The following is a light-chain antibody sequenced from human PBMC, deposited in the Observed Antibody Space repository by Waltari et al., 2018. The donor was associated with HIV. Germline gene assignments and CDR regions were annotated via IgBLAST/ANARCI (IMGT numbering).Light chain of an antibody. Sequence: SYVLTQAPSVSVAPGQTARISRGGDKIGTKSVPWYQQKPGQAPVLVVYDDSDRPSGIPERFSGFNSGNTATLTISRVEAGDEADYYCQVWHSKSDHVVFGGGTKVTVL. V-gene: IGLV3-21*02. CDR3: QVWHSKSDHVV. J-gene: IGLJ2*01. CDR2: DDS. CDR1: KIGTKS.